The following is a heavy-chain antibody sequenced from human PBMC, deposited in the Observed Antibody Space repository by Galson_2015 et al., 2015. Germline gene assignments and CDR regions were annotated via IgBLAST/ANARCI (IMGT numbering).Heavy chain of an antibody. D-gene: IGHD6-19*01. CDR2: IWYDGSNK. J-gene: IGHJ4*02. CDR3: ARVSPRAKWLGELDY. CDR1: GFTFSSYG. V-gene: IGHV3-33*01. Sequence: SLRLSCAASGFTFSSYGMHWVRQAPGKGLEWVAVIWYDGSNKYYADSVKGRFTISRDNSKNTLYLQMNSLRAEDTAVYYCARVSPRAKWLGELDYWGQGTLVTVSS.